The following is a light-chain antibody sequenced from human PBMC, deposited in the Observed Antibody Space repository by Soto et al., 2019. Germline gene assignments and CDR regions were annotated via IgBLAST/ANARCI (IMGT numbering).Light chain of an antibody. Sequence: DVQMTQSPSTLSASVGDRVTITCRASRASSSWLAWQQQKAGKAPKLLIYKASTLKSGVPSRFSGSGSGTEFTLTISSLQPDDFATYYCQHYNCYSEAFGQGTKVDI. CDR1: RASSSW. V-gene: IGKV1-5*03. J-gene: IGKJ1*01. CDR3: QHYNCYSEA. CDR2: KAS.